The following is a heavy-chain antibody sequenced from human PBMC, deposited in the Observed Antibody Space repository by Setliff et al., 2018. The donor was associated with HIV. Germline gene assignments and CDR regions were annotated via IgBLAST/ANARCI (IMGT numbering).Heavy chain of an antibody. D-gene: IGHD3-16*01. V-gene: IGHV4-39*01. CDR2: FYYSGST. CDR1: GVSFSSSSYY. CDR3: ARHSRAGDIDY. Sequence: NPSETLSLTCTVSGVSFSSSSYYRGWIRQPPGKGLEWIGSFYYSGSTYYNPSLKSRVTISVDTSKNQFSLRLTSVTAADTAVYYCARHSRAGDIDYWGRGTLVTVSS. J-gene: IGHJ4*02.